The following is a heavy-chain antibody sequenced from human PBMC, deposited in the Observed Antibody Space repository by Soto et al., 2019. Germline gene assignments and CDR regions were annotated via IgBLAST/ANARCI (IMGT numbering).Heavy chain of an antibody. CDR1: GFTFSSYA. J-gene: IGHJ4*02. V-gene: IGHV3-30-3*01. CDR3: ARGYYYDSSALPS. D-gene: IGHD3-22*01. CDR2: ISYDGSNK. Sequence: GGSLRLSCAASGFTFSSYAMHWVRQAPGKGLEWVAVISYDGSNKYYADSVKGRFTISRDNSKNTLYLQMNSLRAEDTAVYYCARGYYYDSSALPSWGQGTLVTVSS.